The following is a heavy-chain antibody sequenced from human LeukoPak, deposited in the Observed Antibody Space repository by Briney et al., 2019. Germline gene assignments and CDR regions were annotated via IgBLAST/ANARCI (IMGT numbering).Heavy chain of an antibody. D-gene: IGHD6-13*01. V-gene: IGHV4-59*01. CDR2: IHYSGAT. CDR3: ARDAAGFNSSWEFDY. J-gene: IGHJ4*02. CDR1: GGSISSNY. Sequence: SETLSLTCTVSGGSISSNYWSWIRQPPGKGLEWIGYIHYSGATNYNPSLKSRVTISADTSKNQFSLKLSSVTAADTAMYYCARDAAGFNSSWEFDYWGQGTLVIVPS.